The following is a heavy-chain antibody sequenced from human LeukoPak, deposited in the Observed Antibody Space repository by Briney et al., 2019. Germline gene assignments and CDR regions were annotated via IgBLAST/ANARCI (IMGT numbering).Heavy chain of an antibody. D-gene: IGHD6-6*01. Sequence: PGGSLRLSCAASGFTFDDYAMHWVRHAPGKGLEWVSGITWNNGFIEYADSVKGRFTISRDNAKNSLILQMNSLRPEDTALYYCAKVRSLSLAATEPLDYWGQGTLVTVSS. CDR2: ITWNNGFI. J-gene: IGHJ4*02. CDR1: GFTFDDYA. CDR3: AKVRSLSLAATEPLDY. V-gene: IGHV3-9*01.